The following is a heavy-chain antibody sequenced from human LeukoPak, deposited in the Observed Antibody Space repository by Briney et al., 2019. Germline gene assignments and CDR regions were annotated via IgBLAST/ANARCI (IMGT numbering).Heavy chain of an antibody. J-gene: IGHJ4*02. CDR2: ISGSGGST. CDR3: AKDSRRDGYH. V-gene: IGHV3-23*01. CDR1: GFTVSSNY. D-gene: IGHD5-24*01. Sequence: PGGSLRLSCAASGFTVSSNYMSWVRQAPGKGLEWVSAISGSGGSTYYADSVKGRFTISRDNSKNTLYLQMNSLRAEDTAVYYCAKDSRRDGYHWGQGTLVIVSS.